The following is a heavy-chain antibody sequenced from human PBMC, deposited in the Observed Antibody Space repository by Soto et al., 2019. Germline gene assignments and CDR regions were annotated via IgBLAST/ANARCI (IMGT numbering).Heavy chain of an antibody. J-gene: IGHJ4*02. D-gene: IGHD5-18*01. Sequence: SETLSLTCNVSGGSISNFHLSWIRQPPGKGLEWIGYIYYSGNYYNPSLTSRVSMSLDKSKNQFSLHLKSVTAADTALYFCALGGYNYGRPFDFWGQGTRVTVS. CDR2: IYYSGN. CDR1: GGSISNFH. CDR3: ALGGYNYGRPFDF. V-gene: IGHV4-59*01.